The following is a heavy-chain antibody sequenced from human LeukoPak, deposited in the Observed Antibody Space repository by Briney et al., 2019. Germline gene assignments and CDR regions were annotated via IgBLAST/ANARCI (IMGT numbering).Heavy chain of an antibody. CDR2: INPNSGGT. CDR1: GYTFTGYY. J-gene: IGHJ6*02. D-gene: IGHD3-10*01. V-gene: IGHV1-2*02. CDR3: ARGGAMVRGLIIGYYYGMDV. Sequence: GASVKVSCKASGYTFTGYYMHWVRQAPGQGLEWMGWINPNSGGTNYAQKFQGRVTMTRDTSISTAYMELSRLRSDDTAVYYCARGGAMVRGLIIGYYYGMDVWGQGTTVTVSS.